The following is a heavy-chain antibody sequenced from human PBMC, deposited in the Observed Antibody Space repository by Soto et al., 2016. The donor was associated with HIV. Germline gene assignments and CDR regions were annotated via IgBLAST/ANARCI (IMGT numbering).Heavy chain of an antibody. V-gene: IGHV3-43*02. J-gene: IGHJ3*02. Sequence: EVQLVESGGGVVQPGGSLRLSCAASGFTFDDYAMHWVRQAPGKGLEWVSLISGDGGSTYYADSVKGRFTISRDNSKNSLYLQMNSLRTEDTALYYCAKDLSGVYGPHDAFDIWGQGTMVTVSS. CDR3: AKDLSGVYGPHDAFDI. CDR2: ISGDGGST. CDR1: GFTFDDYA. D-gene: IGHD4-17*01.